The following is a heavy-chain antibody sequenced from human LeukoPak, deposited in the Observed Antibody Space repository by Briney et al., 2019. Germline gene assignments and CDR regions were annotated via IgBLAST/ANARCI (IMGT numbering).Heavy chain of an antibody. CDR2: ISAYNGNT. CDR3: ARDPYGDYFLDV. J-gene: IGHJ6*03. D-gene: IGHD4-17*01. Sequence: ASVKVSCEASGYTFTSYGISWVRQAPGQGLEWMGWISAYNGNTNYAQKLQGRVTMTTDTSTSTAYMELRSLRSDDTAVYYCARDPYGDYFLDVWGQGTTVTVSS. CDR1: GYTFTSYG. V-gene: IGHV1-18*01.